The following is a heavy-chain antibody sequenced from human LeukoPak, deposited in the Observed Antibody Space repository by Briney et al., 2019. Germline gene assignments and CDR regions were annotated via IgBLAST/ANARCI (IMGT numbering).Heavy chain of an antibody. CDR3: ARGTKILAVVVPAGYYYYYMDV. CDR1: GGSISSYY. Sequence: SETLSLTCTVSGGSISSYYWSWIRQPAGKGLERIGDIYTSGSTNYNPSLKSRVTISVDTSKNQFSLQLNSVTPEDTAVYYCARGTKILAVVVPAGYYYYYMDVWGKGTTVTISS. CDR2: IYTSGST. D-gene: IGHD2-2*01. V-gene: IGHV4-4*07. J-gene: IGHJ6*03.